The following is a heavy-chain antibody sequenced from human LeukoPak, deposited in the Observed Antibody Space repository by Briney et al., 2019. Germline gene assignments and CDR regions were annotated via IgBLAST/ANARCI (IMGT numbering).Heavy chain of an antibody. CDR3: ARGHYCSSTSCYTTGNYYMDV. D-gene: IGHD2-2*02. Sequence: SVKVSCKASGGTFSSYAISWVRQAPGQGLEWMGGIIPIFDTANYAQKFQGRVTITADESTSTAYMELSSLRSEDTAVYYCARGHYCSSTSCYTTGNYYMDVWGKGTTVTISS. J-gene: IGHJ6*03. CDR2: IIPIFDTA. CDR1: GGTFSSYA. V-gene: IGHV1-69*01.